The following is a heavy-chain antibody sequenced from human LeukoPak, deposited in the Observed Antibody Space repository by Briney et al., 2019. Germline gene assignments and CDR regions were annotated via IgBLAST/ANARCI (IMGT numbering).Heavy chain of an antibody. CDR2: INHSGST. J-gene: IGHJ4*02. Sequence: SETLSLTCTVSGDSINNNNYYWGWIRQPPGKGLEWVGEINHSGSTNYNPSLKSRVTISVDTSKNQFSLKLSSMTAADTAVYYCARGMGAVRYFDYWGQGTLVTVSS. V-gene: IGHV4-39*07. CDR1: GDSINNNNYY. D-gene: IGHD1-26*01. CDR3: ARGMGAVRYFDY.